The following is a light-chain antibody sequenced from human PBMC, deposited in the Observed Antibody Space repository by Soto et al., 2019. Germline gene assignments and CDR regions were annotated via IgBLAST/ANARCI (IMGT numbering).Light chain of an antibody. CDR1: SSYIGAYNF. Sequence: QSVLAQPASVSGSPGQSITISCNGTSSYIGAYNFVSWYQQHPGKAPKLMLYDVNIRPSGVSNRFSGSKSGNTASLTISGLQAEDEADYYCTSWTTSTTMIFGRGTKVTVL. J-gene: IGLJ2*01. CDR3: TSWTTSTTMI. CDR2: DVN. V-gene: IGLV2-14*03.